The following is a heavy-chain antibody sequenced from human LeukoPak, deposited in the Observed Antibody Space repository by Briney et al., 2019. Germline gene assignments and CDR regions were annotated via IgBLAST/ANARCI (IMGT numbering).Heavy chain of an antibody. CDR1: GGSFSGYY. CDR3: ARGCKSDRRVRDY. CDR2: INHSGST. D-gene: IGHD2/OR15-2a*01. V-gene: IGHV4-34*01. J-gene: IGHJ4*02. Sequence: PSETLSLTCAVYGGSFSGYYWSWIRQPPGKGLEWIGEINHSGSTNYNPSLKSRVTISVDTSKNQFSLKLSSVTAADTAVYYCARGCKSDRRVRDYWGQGTLVTVSS.